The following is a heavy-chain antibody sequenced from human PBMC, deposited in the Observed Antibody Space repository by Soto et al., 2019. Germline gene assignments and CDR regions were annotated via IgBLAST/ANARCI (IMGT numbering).Heavy chain of an antibody. CDR3: ARDGQQLAPYALDV. D-gene: IGHD6-13*01. J-gene: IGHJ6*02. V-gene: IGHV3-33*01. CDR1: GFRFSNNA. Sequence: QVQLVESGGGVVQPGRSLRLSCAASGFRFSNNAMHWVRQAAGKGLEWVAQIWYDGSNKYYTDSVKGRFTISRDNFKNTVYLQMDSLRAEDTAVYYCARDGQQLAPYALDVWGQGTTVSVSS. CDR2: IWYDGSNK.